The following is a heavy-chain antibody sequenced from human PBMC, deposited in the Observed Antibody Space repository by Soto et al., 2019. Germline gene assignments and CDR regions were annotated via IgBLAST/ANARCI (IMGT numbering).Heavy chain of an antibody. J-gene: IGHJ6*02. CDR2: ISAYNGNT. V-gene: IGHV1-18*01. CDR3: ARDQGITTFGVYSMYYYGMDV. Sequence: ASVKVSWKESRYAFASYGMSWVRQAPGQGLEWMGWISAYNGNTNYAQELQGRVTMTTDTSTSTAYMDLRSLRSDDTAVYYCARDQGITTFGVYSMYYYGMDVWGQGTTVTVSS. D-gene: IGHD3-3*01. CDR1: RYAFASYG.